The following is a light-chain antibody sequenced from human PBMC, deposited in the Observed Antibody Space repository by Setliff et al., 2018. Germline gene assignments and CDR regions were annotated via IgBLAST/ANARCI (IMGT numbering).Light chain of an antibody. CDR2: DVT. CDR1: SNDVWGHNY. J-gene: IGLJ1*01. CDR3: SSYADSNIFR. V-gene: IGLV2-8*01. Sequence: QSALAQPPSASGSPGQSVTISCTGTSNDVWGHNYASWYQQHPGKAPQLIIYDVTKRPSGVPDRFSGSKSGNTASLTVSGLQAEDEADYYCSSYADSNIFRFGTGTKV.